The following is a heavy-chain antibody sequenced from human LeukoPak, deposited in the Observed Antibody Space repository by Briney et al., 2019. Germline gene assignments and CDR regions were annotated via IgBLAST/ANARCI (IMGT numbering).Heavy chain of an antibody. J-gene: IGHJ4*02. Sequence: GGSLRLSCAASGFTFSNYAMTWVRQAPGKRLEWVSGITGSGVGTHYADSVKGRFTISRDNSKNTLYLQMNSLRAEDTAVYNCAKTGGTSGWQRGLGYWGQGTLVTVSS. CDR2: ITGSGVGT. CDR1: GFTFSNYA. CDR3: AKTGGTSGWQRGLGY. D-gene: IGHD6-19*01. V-gene: IGHV3-23*01.